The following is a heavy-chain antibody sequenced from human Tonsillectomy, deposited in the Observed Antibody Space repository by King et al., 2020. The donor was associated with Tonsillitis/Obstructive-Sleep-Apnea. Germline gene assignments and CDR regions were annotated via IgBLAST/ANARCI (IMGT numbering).Heavy chain of an antibody. Sequence: QLQESGPGLVKPSETLSLTCTVSGGSISRNNYYWAWIRQPPGKGLEWIATIYYSGTTYYNPSLKSRVTISVDTSRDQFSLKLTSLTAADTAVYYCSRYCSGANCPYYFDYWGQGTLVTVSS. D-gene: IGHD2-8*02. CDR2: IYYSGTT. V-gene: IGHV4-39*01. CDR1: GGSISRNNYY. J-gene: IGHJ4*02. CDR3: SRYCSGANCPYYFDY.